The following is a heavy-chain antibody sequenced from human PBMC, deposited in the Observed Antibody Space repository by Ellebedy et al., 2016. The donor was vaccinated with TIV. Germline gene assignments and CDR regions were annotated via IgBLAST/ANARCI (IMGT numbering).Heavy chain of an antibody. D-gene: IGHD6-6*01. V-gene: IGHV4-34*01. CDR1: GGSFSGYY. J-gene: IGHJ4*02. CDR3: AKSHHYSKSSFFDF. Sequence: SETLSLXCAVYGGSFSGYYWSWIRQPPGKGLEWIGEINHSGSTNYNPSLKSRVTISVDTSKNQFSLKLTSVTAADTAVYYCAKSHHYSKSSFFDFWGQGTLVTVSS. CDR2: INHSGST.